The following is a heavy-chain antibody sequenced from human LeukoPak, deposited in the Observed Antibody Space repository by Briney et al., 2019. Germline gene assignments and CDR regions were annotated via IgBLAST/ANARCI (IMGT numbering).Heavy chain of an antibody. CDR2: MYYRGTT. J-gene: IGHJ4*02. Sequence: SETLSLTCSVSGGSISSSYHWGWIRQSPGKGLEWIGSMYYRGTTYENSSLKSRLTLSIDTSNNQFSLKLTSVTAADTAVYFCAREYSRSVVAGSRPDLWGQGLLVTVSS. CDR3: AREYSRSVVAGSRPDL. CDR1: GGSISSSYH. V-gene: IGHV4-39*02. D-gene: IGHD2-21*01.